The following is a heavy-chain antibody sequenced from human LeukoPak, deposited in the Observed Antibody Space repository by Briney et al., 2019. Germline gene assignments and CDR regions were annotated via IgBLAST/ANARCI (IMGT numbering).Heavy chain of an antibody. Sequence: ASETLSLTCTVSVDSISGYYWSWIRQPPGKGLEWIGYIYYSGSTNYNPSLKSRVTISVDTSKNQFSLKLSSVTAADTAVYYCARINRWLQTHFDYWGQGTLVTVSS. J-gene: IGHJ4*02. CDR1: VDSISGYY. CDR2: IYYSGST. V-gene: IGHV4-59*01. D-gene: IGHD5-24*01. CDR3: ARINRWLQTHFDY.